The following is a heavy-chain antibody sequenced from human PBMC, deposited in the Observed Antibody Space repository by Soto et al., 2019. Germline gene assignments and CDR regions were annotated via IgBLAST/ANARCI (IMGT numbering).Heavy chain of an antibody. CDR2: IYYSGST. V-gene: IGHV4-30-4*01. CDR1: GGSISSGDYY. Sequence: QVQLQESGPGLVKPSQTLSLTCTVSGGSISSGDYYWNWIRQPPGKGLEWIGHIYYSGSTYYKPSLKRRITISLDTSKNQFSLKLSSVTAADTAVYYCSGQPTAGSYYDLGSYYYYYGMDVWGQGTTVTVSS. J-gene: IGHJ6*02. CDR3: SGQPTAGSYYDLGSYYYYYGMDV. D-gene: IGHD3-10*01.